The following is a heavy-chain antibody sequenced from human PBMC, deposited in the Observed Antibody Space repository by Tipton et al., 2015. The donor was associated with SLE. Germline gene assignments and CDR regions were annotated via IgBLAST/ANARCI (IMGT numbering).Heavy chain of an antibody. Sequence: SLRLSCAASGFTFDDYGMSWVRQAPGKGLEWVSGINWNGGSTGYAGSVKGRFTISRDDAKNSLYLQMNSLRAEDTALYYCARAGGSGYDQVDYWGQGTLVTVSS. CDR3: ARAGGSGYDQVDY. CDR1: GFTFDDYG. V-gene: IGHV3-20*04. D-gene: IGHD5-12*01. J-gene: IGHJ4*02. CDR2: INWNGGST.